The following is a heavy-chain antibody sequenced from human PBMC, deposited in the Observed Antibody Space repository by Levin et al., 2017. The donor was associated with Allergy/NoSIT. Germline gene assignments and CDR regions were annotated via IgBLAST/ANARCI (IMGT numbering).Heavy chain of an antibody. V-gene: IGHV3-7*01. CDR1: GFTFSNYW. CDR3: AKSGSGRYMDV. D-gene: IGHD3-10*01. Sequence: ESLKISCAASGFTFSNYWMSWVRQAPGKGLEWVANISPDGSEKYYVDSVKGRFTFSRDNAKNSLYLQMNSLRADDTAVYYCAKSGSGRYMDVWGQGTTVTVSS. J-gene: IGHJ6*02. CDR2: ISPDGSEK.